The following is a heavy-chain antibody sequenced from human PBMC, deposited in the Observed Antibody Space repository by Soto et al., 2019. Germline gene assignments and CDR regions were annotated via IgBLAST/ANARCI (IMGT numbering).Heavy chain of an antibody. CDR1: GGTFSSYT. Sequence: QVQLVQSGAEVKKPGSSVKVSCKASGGTFSSYTISWVRQAPGQGLEWMGRIIPILGIANYAQKFQGRVTITADKSTSTAYMELSSLRSEDTAVYYCARVSGYDMGTAVEDWGQGTLVTVSS. CDR3: ARVSGYDMGTAVED. V-gene: IGHV1-69*02. D-gene: IGHD5-12*01. CDR2: IIPILGIA. J-gene: IGHJ4*02.